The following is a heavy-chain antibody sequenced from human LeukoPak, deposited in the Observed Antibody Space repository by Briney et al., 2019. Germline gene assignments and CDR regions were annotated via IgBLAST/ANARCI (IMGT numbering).Heavy chain of an antibody. D-gene: IGHD1-1*01. Sequence: GGSLRLSCAASGFTFSSYAMHWVRQAPGKGLEWVAVISYDGSNKYYADSVKGRFTISRDNSKNTLYLQMNSLRAEDTAVYYCAKIATTNFDYWGQGTLVTVSS. V-gene: IGHV3-30*04. J-gene: IGHJ4*02. CDR1: GFTFSSYA. CDR2: ISYDGSNK. CDR3: AKIATTNFDY.